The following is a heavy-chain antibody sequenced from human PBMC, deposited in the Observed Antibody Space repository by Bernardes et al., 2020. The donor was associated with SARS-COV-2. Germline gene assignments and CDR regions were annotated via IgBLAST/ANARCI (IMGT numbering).Heavy chain of an antibody. D-gene: IGHD4-17*01. J-gene: IGHJ4*02. CDR3: AREAGDSDY. V-gene: IGHV1-18*04. Sequence: VKDTRITSGYTFTNCNSTWVRQAGGQGLEWLGWLSAYNGKTNYAQKFQDRVTLTTDTSTSTAYLELRSLTSDDTAVYYCAREAGDSDYWGQGTLVTVSA. CDR2: LSAYNGKT. CDR1: GYTFTNCN.